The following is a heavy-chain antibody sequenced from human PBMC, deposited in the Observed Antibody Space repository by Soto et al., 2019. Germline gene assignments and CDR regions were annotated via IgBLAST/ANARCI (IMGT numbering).Heavy chain of an antibody. CDR3: ARDGGSVPNWFDP. V-gene: IGHV4-59*01. D-gene: IGHD1-26*01. CDR1: GGSISSYY. J-gene: IGHJ5*02. Sequence: SETLSLTCTVSGGSISSYYWSWIRQPPGKGLEWIGYIYYSGSTNYNPSLKSRVTISVDTSKNQFSLKLSSVTAADTAVYYCARDGGSVPNWFDPWGQGTLVTVSS. CDR2: IYYSGST.